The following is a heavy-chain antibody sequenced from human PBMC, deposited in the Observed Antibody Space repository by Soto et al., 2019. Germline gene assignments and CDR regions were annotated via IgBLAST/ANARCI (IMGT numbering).Heavy chain of an antibody. Sequence: QAQLVQSGAEVKRPGSSVKVSCKASGDTFSSYSISWVRQAPGQGLEWMGRIIPMVGTPNYALKFQGRVTFSADKSTSTAYMVLNSLISDDTAVYYCATDGGSTSSSAYNYFMDVWGKGTPVTVSS. D-gene: IGHD3-16*01. V-gene: IGHV1-69*08. CDR3: ATDGGSTSSSAYNYFMDV. CDR2: IIPMVGTP. CDR1: GDTFSSYS. J-gene: IGHJ6*03.